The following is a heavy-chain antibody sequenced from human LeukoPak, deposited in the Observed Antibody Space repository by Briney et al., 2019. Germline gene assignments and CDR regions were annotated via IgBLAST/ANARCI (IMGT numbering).Heavy chain of an antibody. CDR3: ARVAQRVRFGVVITPFDY. Sequence: GGSLRLSCAASGFTFSSYWMSWVRQAPGKGLEWVANIKQDGSEKYYVDSVRGRFTISRDNAKNSLYLQMNSLRAEDTAVYYCARVAQRVRFGVVITPFDYWGQGTLVTVSS. V-gene: IGHV3-7*01. J-gene: IGHJ4*02. CDR2: IKQDGSEK. D-gene: IGHD3-3*01. CDR1: GFTFSSYW.